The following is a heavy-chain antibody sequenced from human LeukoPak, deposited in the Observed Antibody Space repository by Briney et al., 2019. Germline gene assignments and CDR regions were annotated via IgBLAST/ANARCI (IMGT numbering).Heavy chain of an antibody. V-gene: IGHV4-59*08. J-gene: IGHJ5*02. D-gene: IGHD4-4*01. Sequence: PSETLSLTCTVSGASVSSDYWSWIRQSPGKGLEWIGYIYHSGHTMSNPSLKSRVSLSLDTSNNQFPLKLSSVTAADTAVYYCARHPFQYPFDHWGQGTVVSVSS. CDR1: GASVSSDY. CDR3: ARHPFQYPFDH. CDR2: IYHSGHT.